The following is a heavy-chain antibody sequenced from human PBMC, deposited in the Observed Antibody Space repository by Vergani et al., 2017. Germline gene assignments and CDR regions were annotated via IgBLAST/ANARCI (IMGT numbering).Heavy chain of an antibody. D-gene: IGHD3-3*01. J-gene: IGHJ5*02. CDR3: ARDQPGTYYDFWSGYSPSWFDP. CDR2: ISAYNGNT. CDR1: GYTFTSYG. Sequence: QVQLVQSGAEVKKPGASVKVSCKASGYTFTSYGISWVRQAPGQGLEWMGWISAYNGNTNYAQKLQGRVTMTTDTSTSTAYMELRSLRSDDTAVDYCARDQPGTYYDFWSGYSPSWFDPWGQGTLVTVSS. V-gene: IGHV1-18*01.